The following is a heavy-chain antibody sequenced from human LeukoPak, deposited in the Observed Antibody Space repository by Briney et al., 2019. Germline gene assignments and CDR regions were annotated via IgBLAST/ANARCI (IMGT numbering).Heavy chain of an antibody. CDR2: IYYSGST. J-gene: IGHJ4*02. CDR1: GGSISSYY. Sequence: NPSETLSLTCTVSGGSISSYYWSWIRQPPGKGLEWIGYIYYSGSTNYNPSLKSRVTISVDASKNQFSLKLSSVTAADTAVYYCARGAGSSGYTFDYWGQGTLVTVSS. V-gene: IGHV4-59*01. CDR3: ARGAGSSGYTFDY. D-gene: IGHD3-22*01.